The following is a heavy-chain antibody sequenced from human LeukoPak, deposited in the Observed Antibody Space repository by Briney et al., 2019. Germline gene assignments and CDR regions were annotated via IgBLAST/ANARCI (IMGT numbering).Heavy chain of an antibody. D-gene: IGHD2-15*01. Sequence: PGGSLRPSCAASGFTVSSNYMSWVRQPPGKGLEWVSLIYSGGSTYYADSVKGRFTISRDNSKNTLYLQMNSLRAEDTAVYYCARDACSGGSCYSGYFDYWGQGTLVTVSS. V-gene: IGHV3-53*01. J-gene: IGHJ4*02. CDR2: IYSGGST. CDR3: ARDACSGGSCYSGYFDY. CDR1: GFTVSSNY.